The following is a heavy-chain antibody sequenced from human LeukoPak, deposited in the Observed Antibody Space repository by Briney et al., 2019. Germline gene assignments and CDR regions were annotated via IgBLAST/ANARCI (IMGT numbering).Heavy chain of an antibody. CDR2: TRNKANSYTT. CDR1: GFTFSDHY. CDR3: ARDGY. J-gene: IGHJ4*02. V-gene: IGHV3-72*01. Sequence: PGGPLRLSCAASGFTFSDHYMDWVRQAPGKGLEWVGRTRNKANSYTTEYAASVKGRFTISRDDSKNSLYLQMNSLKTEDTAVYYCARDGYWGQGTLVTVSS.